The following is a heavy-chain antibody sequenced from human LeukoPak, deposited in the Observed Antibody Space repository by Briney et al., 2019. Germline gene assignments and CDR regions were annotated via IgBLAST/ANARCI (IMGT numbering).Heavy chain of an antibody. Sequence: TGGSLRLSCAASGFTFSSYAMSWVREAPGKGVEWVSVISGSGGSTYYADSVKGRFTISRDNSKNTLYLQMNSLRAEDTAVYYCAKEGRFGEYDYWGQGTLVTVSS. CDR2: ISGSGGST. D-gene: IGHD3-10*01. V-gene: IGHV3-23*01. CDR1: GFTFSSYA. CDR3: AKEGRFGEYDY. J-gene: IGHJ4*02.